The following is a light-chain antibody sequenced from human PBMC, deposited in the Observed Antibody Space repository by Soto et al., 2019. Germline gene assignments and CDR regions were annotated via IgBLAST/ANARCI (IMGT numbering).Light chain of an antibody. V-gene: IGKV3-20*01. J-gene: IGKJ3*01. CDR1: QSVSSSY. CDR3: QQYASSRLT. CDR2: GAS. Sequence: EIVLTQSPGTLSLSPGEGATLSCRASQSVSSSYLAWYQQKPGQAPRLLIYGASSRATGIPDRFSGSGSGTDFTLTISGLEPDYFALYYCQQYASSRLTFGPGTKVDSK.